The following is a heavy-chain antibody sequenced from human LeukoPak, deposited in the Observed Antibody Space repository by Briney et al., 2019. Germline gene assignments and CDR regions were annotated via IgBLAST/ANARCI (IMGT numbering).Heavy chain of an antibody. V-gene: IGHV6-1*01. CDR1: GDSVSSNSAA. CDR3: AREREMATIVGDLDY. J-gene: IGHJ4*02. Sequence: SQTLSLTCAISGDSVSSNSAAWNWIRQSPSRGLEWLGRTYYRSKWYNDYAVSVTSRITINPDTSKNQFSLQLNSVTPEDTAVYYCAREREMATIVGDLDYWGQGTLVTVSS. CDR2: TYYRSKWYN. D-gene: IGHD5-24*01.